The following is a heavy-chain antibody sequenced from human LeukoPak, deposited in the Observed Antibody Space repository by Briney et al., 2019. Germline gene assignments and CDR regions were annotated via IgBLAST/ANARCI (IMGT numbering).Heavy chain of an antibody. Sequence: GESLKISCQGFRYSFTMYWIAWVRQMPGKGLEWMGIIYPGDSTTRYSPSFEGQVTISADKSISTAYLQWTSLKASDTAMYYCARQATVATAGDYWGQGTLVTVSS. J-gene: IGHJ4*02. V-gene: IGHV5-51*01. CDR3: ARQATVATAGDY. D-gene: IGHD6-13*01. CDR2: IYPGDSTT. CDR1: RYSFTMYW.